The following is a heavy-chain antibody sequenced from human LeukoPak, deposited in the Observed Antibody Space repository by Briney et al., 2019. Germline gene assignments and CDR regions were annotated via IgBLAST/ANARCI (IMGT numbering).Heavy chain of an antibody. V-gene: IGHV1-46*01. CDR3: ARDYFPRWVADSEFFQH. D-gene: IGHD6-19*01. J-gene: IGHJ1*01. CDR2: INPSGGST. Sequence: GASVKVSFKASGYSYSNYYMHWVRQAPGQGLEWMGLINPSGGSTSYAQKFQGRVTMTRDMSTSTVYMELSSLRSEDTAVHYCARDYFPRWVADSEFFQHWGQGTLVTVSS. CDR1: GYSYSNYY.